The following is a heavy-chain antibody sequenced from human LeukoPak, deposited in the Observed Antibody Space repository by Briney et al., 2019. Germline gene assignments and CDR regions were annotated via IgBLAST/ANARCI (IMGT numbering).Heavy chain of an antibody. CDR1: GGSFSGYY. CDR2: INHSGST. V-gene: IGHV4-34*01. D-gene: IGHD5-18*01. Sequence: PSETLSLTCAVYGGSFSGYYWSWIRQPPGKGLEWIGEINHSGSTNYNPSLKSRVTISVDTSKNQFSLKLSSVTAADTAVYYCARQRKAASEPGYYYYGMDVWGQGTTVTVSS. CDR3: ARQRKAASEPGYYYYGMDV. J-gene: IGHJ6*02.